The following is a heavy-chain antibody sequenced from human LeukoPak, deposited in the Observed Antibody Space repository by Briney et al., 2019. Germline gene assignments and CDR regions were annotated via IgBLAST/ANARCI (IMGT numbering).Heavy chain of an antibody. V-gene: IGHV4-59*08. D-gene: IGHD4-17*01. CDR2: INYSGST. CDR1: GDSISVYY. Sequence: SETLSLTCTVSGDSISVYYWSWIRQPPGKGLEWIGFINYSGSTTYNPSLKSRVTISVDTSKNLFSLKVTSVTAADTAVYYCARTIRTTVTHYYFDHWGQGALVTVSS. J-gene: IGHJ4*02. CDR3: ARTIRTTVTHYYFDH.